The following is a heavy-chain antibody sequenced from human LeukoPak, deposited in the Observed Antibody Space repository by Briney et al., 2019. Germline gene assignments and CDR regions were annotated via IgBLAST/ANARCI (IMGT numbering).Heavy chain of an antibody. CDR2: INPNNGGT. D-gene: IGHD5-18*01. CDR3: ARTGGYSYGDSGHFDY. Sequence: ASVKVSCKASGYTFTGYYMHWVRQAPGQGLEWMGWINPNNGGTNYAQKFQGRVTMTRDTSTSTVYMELSSLRSEDTAVYYCARTGGYSYGDSGHFDYWGQGTLVTVSA. CDR1: GYTFTGYY. J-gene: IGHJ4*02. V-gene: IGHV1-2*02.